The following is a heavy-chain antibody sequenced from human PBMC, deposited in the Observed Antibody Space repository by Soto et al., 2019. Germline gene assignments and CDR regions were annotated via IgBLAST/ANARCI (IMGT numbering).Heavy chain of an antibody. CDR3: AGLDILTGYYSYFDY. CDR1: GGSITSSSYY. CDR2: IYYSGST. V-gene: IGHV4-39*01. Sequence: SETLSLTCTVSGGSITSSSYYWGWIRQPPGKGLEWIGSIYYSGSTYYNPSLKSRVTISVDTSKNQFSLKLSSVTAADTAVHYCAGLDILTGYYSYFDYWGQGTLVTVSS. D-gene: IGHD3-9*01. J-gene: IGHJ4*02.